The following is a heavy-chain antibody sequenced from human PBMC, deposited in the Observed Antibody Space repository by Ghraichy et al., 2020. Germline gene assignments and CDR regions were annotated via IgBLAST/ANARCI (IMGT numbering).Heavy chain of an antibody. CDR3: ARRGDFPDRSGFYYFDY. V-gene: IGHV4-39*01. Sequence: SQTLSLTCTVSGGSISSSSFYWDWIRQPPGRGLEWIGSIYSGGGTDYTPSLKSRLSISVDTSKNQFSLELSSVTAADTAVYYCARRGDFPDRSGFYYFDYWGQGILVAVSS. D-gene: IGHD3-22*01. J-gene: IGHJ4*02. CDR2: IYSGGGT. CDR1: GGSISSSSFY.